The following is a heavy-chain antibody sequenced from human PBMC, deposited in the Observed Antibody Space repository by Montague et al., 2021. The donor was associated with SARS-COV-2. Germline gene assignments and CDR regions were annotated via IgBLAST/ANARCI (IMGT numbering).Heavy chain of an antibody. V-gene: IGHV4-61*01. CDR3: ARSRANVTSRPGLDY. Sequence: SETLSLTCTVSGASVASGNFYWSCIRQPPGKGLEWIGYMYYTGHTNCNPSLESRVTMPVDPTKNQFSLTLTSVTAADTAVSYCARSRANVTSRPGLDYWGQGALVTVSS. CDR1: GASVASGNFY. D-gene: IGHD6-6*01. J-gene: IGHJ4*02. CDR2: MYYTGHT.